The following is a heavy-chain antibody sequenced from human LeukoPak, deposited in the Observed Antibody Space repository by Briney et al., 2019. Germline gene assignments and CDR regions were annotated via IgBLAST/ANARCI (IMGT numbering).Heavy chain of an antibody. CDR3: ARVWSSSRPFSRDY. J-gene: IGHJ4*02. D-gene: IGHD6-13*01. CDR1: GFTFSDYY. Sequence: LRLSCAASGFTFSDYYMSWIRQPPGKGLEWIGEINHSGSINYNPSLKSRVTISVDTSKNQFSLKLSSVTAADTAVYYCARVWSSSRPFSRDYWGQGTLVTVSS. CDR2: INHSGSI. V-gene: IGHV4-34*01.